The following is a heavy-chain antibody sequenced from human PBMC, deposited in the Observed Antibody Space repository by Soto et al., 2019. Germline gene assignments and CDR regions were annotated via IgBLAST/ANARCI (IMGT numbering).Heavy chain of an antibody. D-gene: IGHD1-7*01. Sequence: QITLKESGPTLVKPTQTLTLTCTFSGFSLSISGVAVGWIRQPPGKALEWLALIYWDDDKRYRPSLKSRLTXTXDXXKNQGVLRMTSMYPVDPATYYCVHRPWNLQYAFDIWGQGTMVTVSS. V-gene: IGHV2-5*02. CDR2: IYWDDDK. CDR3: VHRPWNLQYAFDI. CDR1: GFSLSISGVA. J-gene: IGHJ3*02.